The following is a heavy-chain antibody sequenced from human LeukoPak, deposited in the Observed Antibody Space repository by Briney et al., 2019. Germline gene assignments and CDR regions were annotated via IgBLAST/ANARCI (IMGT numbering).Heavy chain of an antibody. CDR1: GGSFSGYY. CDR2: INHSGST. J-gene: IGHJ4*02. Sequence: PSETLSLTCAVYGGSFSGYYWSWVRQPPGKGLEWIGEINHSGSTNYNPSLKGRVTISVDTSKNQFSLKLSSVTAADTAVYYCARGRYYGSGSYYNVLDLDYWGQGTLVTVSS. V-gene: IGHV4-34*01. D-gene: IGHD3-10*01. CDR3: ARGRYYGSGSYYNVLDLDY.